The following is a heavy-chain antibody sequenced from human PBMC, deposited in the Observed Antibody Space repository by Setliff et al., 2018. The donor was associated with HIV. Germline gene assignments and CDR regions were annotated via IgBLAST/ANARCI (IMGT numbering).Heavy chain of an antibody. CDR3: ARLGDYDSSGYSWFDY. V-gene: IGHV4-59*02. D-gene: IGHD3-22*01. J-gene: IGHJ4*02. CDR1: GFTVSSNY. Sequence: GSLRLSCAASGFTVSSNYMSWVRQAPGKGLEWIGYIYYSGSTYYNPSLKSRVTISVDTSKNQFSLMLSSVTAADTAVYYCARLGDYDSSGYSWFDYWGQGTLVTVSS. CDR2: IYYSGST.